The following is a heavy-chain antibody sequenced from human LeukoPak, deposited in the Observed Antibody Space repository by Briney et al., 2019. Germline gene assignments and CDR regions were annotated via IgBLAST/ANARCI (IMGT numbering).Heavy chain of an antibody. Sequence: PGGSLRLSCAASGFTFNNYATSWVRQAPGKGLEWVSTVSDSGGSTYYADSVKGRFTISRDNSKNTLYLQMNSLRAEDTAVYYCAKCGRASMVTEHFDYWGQGTLVTVPS. CDR2: VSDSGGST. J-gene: IGHJ4*02. D-gene: IGHD5-18*01. CDR3: AKCGRASMVTEHFDY. CDR1: GFTFNNYA. V-gene: IGHV3-23*01.